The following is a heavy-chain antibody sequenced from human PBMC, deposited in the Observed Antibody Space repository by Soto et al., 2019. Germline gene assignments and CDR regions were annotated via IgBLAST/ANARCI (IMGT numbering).Heavy chain of an antibody. J-gene: IGHJ2*01. CDR1: GGSISGGGYY. D-gene: IGHD5-18*01. Sequence: QVQLQESGPGLVKPSQTLSLTCTVSGGSISGGGYYWSWIRQHPGKGLEWIGYIYYSGSTYYNPSLKSRVTISVDTSKNQFSLKLSSVTAADTAVYYCARDSEDTAMEYWYFDLWGRGTLVTVSS. V-gene: IGHV4-31*03. CDR3: ARDSEDTAMEYWYFDL. CDR2: IYYSGST.